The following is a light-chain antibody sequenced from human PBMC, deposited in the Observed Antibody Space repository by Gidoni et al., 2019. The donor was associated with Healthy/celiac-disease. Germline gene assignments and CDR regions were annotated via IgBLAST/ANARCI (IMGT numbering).Light chain of an antibody. CDR2: GAS. CDR1: QSVSSSY. CDR3: QQYGSSPPLT. J-gene: IGKJ4*01. V-gene: IGKV3-20*01. Sequence: QSPGTLSLSPGERATLSCRASQSVSSSYLAWYQQKPGQAPRLLIYGASSRATGIPDRFSGSGSGTDFTLTISRLEPEDVAVYYCQQYGSSPPLTFGGGTKVEIK.